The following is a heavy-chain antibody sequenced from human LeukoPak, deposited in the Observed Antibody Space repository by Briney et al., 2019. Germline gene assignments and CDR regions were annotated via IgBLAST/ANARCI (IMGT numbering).Heavy chain of an antibody. CDR3: AKTLTVIVVATDAFDI. CDR1: GFTFSRYG. V-gene: IGHV3-23*01. CDR2: TSGSSGST. J-gene: IGHJ3*02. Sequence: GGSLRLSCKASGFTFSRYGMNWVRQAPGRGLEWLSYTSGSSGSTIYYAQSVRGRFTISRDNSKNTLYLQMNSLRAEDTAVYYCAKTLTVIVVATDAFDIWGQGTMVTVSS. D-gene: IGHD3-22*01.